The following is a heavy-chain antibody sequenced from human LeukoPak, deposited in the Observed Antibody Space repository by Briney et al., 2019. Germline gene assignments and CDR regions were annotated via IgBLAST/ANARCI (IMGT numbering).Heavy chain of an antibody. CDR1: GFTFSSYA. CDR2: ISYDGSNK. J-gene: IGHJ4*02. Sequence: GRSLRLSCAASGFTFSSYAMHWVRQAPGKGLEWVAVISYDGSNKYYADSVKGRFTISRDNSKNTLYLQMNSLRAEDTAVYYCASTNTVIDYWGQGTLVTVSS. CDR3: ASTNTVIDY. D-gene: IGHD4-17*01. V-gene: IGHV3-30*04.